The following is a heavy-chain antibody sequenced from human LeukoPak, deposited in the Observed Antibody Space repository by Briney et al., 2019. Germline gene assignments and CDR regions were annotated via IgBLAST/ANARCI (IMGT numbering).Heavy chain of an antibody. Sequence: GRSLRLSCAASGFTFSSYGMHWVRQAPGKGLEWVAVISYDGSNKYYADSMKGRFTISRDNSKNTLYLQMNSLRAEDTAVYYCAREGSGSYYFDYWGQGTLVTVSS. CDR1: GFTFSSYG. V-gene: IGHV3-30*19. CDR2: ISYDGSNK. CDR3: AREGSGSYYFDY. J-gene: IGHJ4*02. D-gene: IGHD1-26*01.